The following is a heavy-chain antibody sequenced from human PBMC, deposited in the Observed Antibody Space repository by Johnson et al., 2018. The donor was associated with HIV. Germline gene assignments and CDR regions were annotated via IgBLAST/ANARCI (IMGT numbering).Heavy chain of an antibody. CDR1: GFTSSSYW. Sequence: VQLVESGGGLVQPGGSLRLSCAASGFTSSSYWMSWFRQAPGKGLEWVANIKQDGSENYYVDSVKGRFTISRDNAKNSLYLQMNSLRAEDTAVYYCARRYSGSYGAFDIWGQGTMVTVSS. J-gene: IGHJ3*02. V-gene: IGHV3-7*03. CDR3: ARRYSGSYGAFDI. CDR2: IKQDGSEN. D-gene: IGHD1-26*01.